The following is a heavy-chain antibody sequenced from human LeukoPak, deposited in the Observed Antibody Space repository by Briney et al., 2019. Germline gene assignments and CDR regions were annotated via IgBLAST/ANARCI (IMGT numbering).Heavy chain of an antibody. V-gene: IGHV3-33*01. D-gene: IGHD3-10*01. CDR2: IWYDGSNK. CDR3: ARDRGRRTYMLDY. Sequence: GRSLRLSCAASGFTFSSYGMHWVRQAPGKGLEWVAVIWYDGSNKYYADSVKGRFTISRDNSKNTLYPQMNSLRAEDTAVYYCARDRGRRTYMLDYWGQGTLVTVSS. CDR1: GFTFSSYG. J-gene: IGHJ4*02.